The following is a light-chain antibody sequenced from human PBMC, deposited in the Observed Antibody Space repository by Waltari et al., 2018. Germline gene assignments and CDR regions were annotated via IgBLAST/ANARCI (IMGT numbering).Light chain of an antibody. CDR2: GAS. J-gene: IGKJ4*01. CDR3: QQYNNWPLT. CDR1: QSVNSN. Sequence: EIVMTQSPATLSVSPGERATLPCRASQSVNSNLAWYQQKPGQAPRLLIYGASTRATGIPARFSGSGSGTEFTLTISSLQSEDFAVYYCQQYNNWPLTFGGGTKVEIK. V-gene: IGKV3-15*01.